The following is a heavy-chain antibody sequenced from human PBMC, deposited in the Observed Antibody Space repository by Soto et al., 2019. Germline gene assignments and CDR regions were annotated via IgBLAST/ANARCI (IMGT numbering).Heavy chain of an antibody. CDR1: GFTFSSYA. CDR3: AKSKDRYSYGYFDY. J-gene: IGHJ4*02. V-gene: IGHV3-23*01. Sequence: LRLSCAASGFTFSSYAMSWVRQAPGKGLEWVSAISGSGGSTYYADSVKGRFTISRDNSKNTLYLQMNSLRAEDTAVYYCAKSKDRYSYGYFDYWGQGTLVTVSS. D-gene: IGHD5-18*01. CDR2: ISGSGGST.